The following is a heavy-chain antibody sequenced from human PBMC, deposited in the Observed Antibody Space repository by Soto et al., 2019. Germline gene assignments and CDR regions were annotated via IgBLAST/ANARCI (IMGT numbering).Heavy chain of an antibody. Sequence: GGSLRLSCAASGFDVSNTDMSWVRQAPGKGLEWVSVIYSGGYTNYADSVKGRFIVSRDSPKNTLYLQMDSLRAEDTAVYYCGREAIMVIAATECYFDNWGQGTLVTVSS. CDR2: IYSGGYT. CDR3: GREAIMVIAATECYFDN. D-gene: IGHD2-21*01. CDR1: GFDVSNTD. J-gene: IGHJ4*02. V-gene: IGHV3-66*01.